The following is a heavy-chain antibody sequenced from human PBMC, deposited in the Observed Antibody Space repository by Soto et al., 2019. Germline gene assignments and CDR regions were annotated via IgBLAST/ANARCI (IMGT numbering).Heavy chain of an antibody. D-gene: IGHD2-15*01. CDR3: AREWCTPGDLDY. CDR1: GFTFSSHS. V-gene: IGHV3-30-3*01. J-gene: IGHJ4*02. CDR2: ISYDGSIK. Sequence: QVQLVESGGGVVQPGRSLRLSCAASGFTFSSHSIQWVRQAPGKGLEWVAVISYDGSIKYYADSVKGRFTISRDNSKNSAYLQKNSLRAEDTAVFYCAREWCTPGDLDYWGQGTLVIVSS.